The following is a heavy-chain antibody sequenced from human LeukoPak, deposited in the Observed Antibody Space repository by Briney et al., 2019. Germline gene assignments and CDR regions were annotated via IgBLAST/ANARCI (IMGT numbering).Heavy chain of an antibody. CDR1: GFTFSSYW. J-gene: IGHJ1*01. Sequence: GGSLRLSCAASGFTFSSYWMYWVRQAPGKGLVWVSRINSDGRSTSYADSVRGRFSISRDNAKNTLFLQVNSLRVEDTAVYYCASPQSGDYGALYFQHWGQGTLVTVSS. V-gene: IGHV3-74*01. CDR3: ASPQSGDYGALYFQH. CDR2: INSDGRST. D-gene: IGHD4-17*01.